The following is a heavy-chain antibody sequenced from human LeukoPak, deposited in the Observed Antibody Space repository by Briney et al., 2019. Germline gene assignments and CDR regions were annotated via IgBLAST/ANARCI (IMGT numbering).Heavy chain of an antibody. CDR3: AKRGWLYYLDV. CDR1: GFTFDDYG. V-gene: IGHV3-20*04. CDR2: INWNGGST. Sequence: GGSLRLSCAASGFTFDDYGMSWVRQAPGKGLEWVSGINWNGGSTGYADSVKGRFTISRDNSNNTLYLQMHSLRAEDTAVYYCAKRGWLYYLDVWGKGTTVTVSS. D-gene: IGHD6-19*01. J-gene: IGHJ6*03.